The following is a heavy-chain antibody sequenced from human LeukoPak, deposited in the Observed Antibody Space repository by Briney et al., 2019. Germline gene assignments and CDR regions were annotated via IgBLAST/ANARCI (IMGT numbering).Heavy chain of an antibody. Sequence: SETLSLTCSVSGGSISGHYWSWIRQPAEKGLEFIGRMHTSGNSDYDPSLKSRVTMSVDTSKNQFSLKLTSMTAADTAVYYCATAPILRGEGGEHYKYGMDVWGQGTTVIVSS. CDR2: MHTSGNS. CDR1: GGSISGHY. D-gene: IGHD2-2*02. V-gene: IGHV4-4*07. J-gene: IGHJ6*02. CDR3: ATAPILRGEGGEHYKYGMDV.